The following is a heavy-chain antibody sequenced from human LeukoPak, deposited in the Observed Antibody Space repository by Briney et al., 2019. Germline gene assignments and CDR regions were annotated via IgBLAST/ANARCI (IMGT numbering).Heavy chain of an antibody. J-gene: IGHJ4*02. CDR2: IAADGGVK. V-gene: IGHV3-30*03. Sequence: GTSLRLSCVASAFTFSDHGMDSVRQAPGKGLEWVAVIAADGGVKHYADSVKGRFTLSRDNSKNTLFLQMNSLSVEDTAVYYCAREATWGQWYFDHWGQGTPVTVSS. D-gene: IGHD2-15*01. CDR1: AFTFSDHG. CDR3: AREATWGQWYFDH.